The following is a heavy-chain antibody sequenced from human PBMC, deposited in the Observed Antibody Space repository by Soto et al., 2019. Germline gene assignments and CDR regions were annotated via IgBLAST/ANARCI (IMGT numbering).Heavy chain of an antibody. J-gene: IGHJ3*02. D-gene: IGHD4-17*01. CDR1: GGSFSGYY. CDR3: ARAYDYGDPRDALDT. Sequence: QVQLQQWGAGLLKPSETLSLTCAVYGGSFSGYYWNGVRQPPGKGLEWIGKVKHSGGTHYNPSLKFRVSISVDTSKSQVSLRLTSVTAADTAVYYCARAYDYGDPRDALDTWGQGTMVTVSS. CDR2: VKHSGGT. V-gene: IGHV4-34*01.